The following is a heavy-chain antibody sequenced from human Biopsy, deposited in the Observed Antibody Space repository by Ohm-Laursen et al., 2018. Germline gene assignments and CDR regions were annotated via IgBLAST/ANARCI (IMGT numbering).Heavy chain of an antibody. CDR1: GYTLTDLS. Sequence: PSVKVSCKVSGYTLTDLSMHWVRQAPGQGLEWMGIINPSGGSTTYAQKFQGRVTMTRDTSTSTVYMELSSLRSEDTAVYYCARNAWPTLSTMIVVVKGFNWFDPWGQGTLVTVSS. CDR3: ARNAWPTLSTMIVVVKGFNWFDP. D-gene: IGHD3-22*01. J-gene: IGHJ5*02. V-gene: IGHV1-46*01. CDR2: INPSGGST.